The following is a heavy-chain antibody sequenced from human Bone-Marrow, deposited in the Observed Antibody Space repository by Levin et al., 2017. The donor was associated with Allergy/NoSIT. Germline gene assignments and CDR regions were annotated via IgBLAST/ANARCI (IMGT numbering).Heavy chain of an antibody. V-gene: IGHV1-3*04. CDR3: ARGNIIVAPHALWSDWFDP. Sequence: GGSLRLSCKASGYTFTRHAIHWMRQAPGQSLEWLGWINTASGDTKYSKNFQGSVTITRDASASTAYMELINLRYEDTAIYYCARGNIIVAPHALWSDWFDPWGQGTPVTVSS. J-gene: IGHJ5*02. CDR1: GYTFTRHA. CDR2: INTASGDT. D-gene: IGHD5-12*01.